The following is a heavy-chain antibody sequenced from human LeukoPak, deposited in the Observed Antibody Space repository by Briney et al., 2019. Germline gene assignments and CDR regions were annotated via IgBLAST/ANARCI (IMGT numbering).Heavy chain of an antibody. CDR1: GFTVSSNY. CDR2: IYSGGST. D-gene: IGHD2-2*01. J-gene: IGHJ4*02. V-gene: IGHV3-53*01. Sequence: GGSLRLSCAASGFTVSSNYMSWVRQAPGKGLEWVSVIYSGGSTYYADSVKGRFTISRDNSKNTLYLQMNSLRAEDTAVYYCANYCSSSSCSQPFDYWGQGTLVTVSS. CDR3: ANYCSSSSCSQPFDY.